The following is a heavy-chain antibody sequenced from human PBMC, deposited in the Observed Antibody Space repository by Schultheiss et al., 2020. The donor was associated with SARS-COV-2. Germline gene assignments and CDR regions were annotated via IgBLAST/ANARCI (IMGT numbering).Heavy chain of an antibody. CDR1: GGSFSGYY. CDR3: ARGLDGSGSFYNWFDP. J-gene: IGHJ5*02. D-gene: IGHD3-10*01. Sequence: SETLSLTCAVYGGSFSGYYWSWIRQPPGKGLEWIGEINHSGSTNYNPSLKSRVTISVDTSKNQFSLKLSCVTAADTAVYYCARGLDGSGSFYNWFDPWGQGTLVTVSS. V-gene: IGHV4-34*01. CDR2: INHSGST.